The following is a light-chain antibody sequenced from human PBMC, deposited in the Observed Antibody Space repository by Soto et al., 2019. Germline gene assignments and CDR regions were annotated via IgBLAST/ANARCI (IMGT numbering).Light chain of an antibody. V-gene: IGKV1-5*03. CDR3: QEYNGNSGLT. CDR1: QNIRSW. J-gene: IGKJ4*01. CDR2: SAS. Sequence: DIEMTQSPSILSASVGDRVTLTCRASQNIRSWLAWYQQKPGKAPELLIYSASDLESGVPSRFSGSGFGTEFTLTISSVQPDDFATYFCQEYNGNSGLTFGGGTKVEIK.